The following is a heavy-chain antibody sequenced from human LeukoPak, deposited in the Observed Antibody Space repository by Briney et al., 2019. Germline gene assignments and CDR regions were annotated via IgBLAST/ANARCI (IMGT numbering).Heavy chain of an antibody. CDR3: GRGVAARGAFDI. CDR2: IYYSGST. V-gene: IGHV4-59*01. CDR1: GGSISSYY. D-gene: IGHD2-15*01. Sequence: PSETLSLTCTVSGGSISSYYWSWIRQPPGKGLEWIGYIYYSGSTNYNPSLKSRVTISVDTSQNQFSLKLSSVTAADTAVYYCGRGVAARGAFDIWGQGRMVTVCS. J-gene: IGHJ3*02.